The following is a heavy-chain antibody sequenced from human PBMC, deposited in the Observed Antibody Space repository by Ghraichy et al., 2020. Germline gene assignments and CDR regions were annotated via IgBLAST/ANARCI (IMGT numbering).Heavy chain of an antibody. CDR3: ARSYGSYVD. CDR2: IYHSGST. CDR1: GYSISSGYY. J-gene: IGHJ4*02. D-gene: IGHD3-10*01. V-gene: IGHV4-38-2*02. Sequence: SETLSLTCTVSGYSISSGYYWGWIRQPPGKGLEWIGSIYHSGSTYYNPSLKSRVTISVDTSKNQFSLNLGSVTAADTAVYYCARSYGSYVDWGQGTLVTVSS.